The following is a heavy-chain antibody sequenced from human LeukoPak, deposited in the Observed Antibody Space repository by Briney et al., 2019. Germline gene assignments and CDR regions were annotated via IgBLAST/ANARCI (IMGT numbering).Heavy chain of an antibody. CDR3: ARQVYCTNGVCYERPFDY. V-gene: IGHV5-51*01. Sequence: GESLKISCKGSGNSFTNYWIGWVRQMPGKGLEWMGIIYPGDSDTRYSPSFQGQVTISADKSIWTAYLQWSSLKASDTAMYYCARQVYCTNGVCYERPFDYWGQGTLVTVSS. CDR2: IYPGDSDT. CDR1: GNSFTNYW. D-gene: IGHD2-8*01. J-gene: IGHJ4*02.